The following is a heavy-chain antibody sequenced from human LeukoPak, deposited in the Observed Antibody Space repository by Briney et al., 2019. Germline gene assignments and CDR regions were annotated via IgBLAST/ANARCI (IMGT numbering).Heavy chain of an antibody. CDR1: RGSISSYY. CDR2: FYTSGSS. Sequence: SETLSLTCTVSRGSISSYYWSWIRQPAGKGLEWIGRFYTSGSSNYNPSLKSRVTMSVDTSKNQFSLKLSSVTAADTAVYYCARDRDWGTDYWGQGTLVTVSS. D-gene: IGHD7-27*01. V-gene: IGHV4-4*07. J-gene: IGHJ4*02. CDR3: ARDRDWGTDY.